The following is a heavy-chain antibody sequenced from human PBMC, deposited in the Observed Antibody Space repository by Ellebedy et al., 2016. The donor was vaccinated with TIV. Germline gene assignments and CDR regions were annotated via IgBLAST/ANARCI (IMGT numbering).Heavy chain of an antibody. Sequence: GESLKISCAASGFTFSNAWMNWVRQAPGKGLEWVGRIKSKTDGGTTDYAAPVKGRFTISRDDSKNTLYLQMNSLRAEDTAVYYCARKNSSGWTFDYWGQGTLVTVSS. CDR1: GFTFSNAW. J-gene: IGHJ4*02. V-gene: IGHV3-15*07. D-gene: IGHD6-19*01. CDR2: IKSKTDGGTT. CDR3: ARKNSSGWTFDY.